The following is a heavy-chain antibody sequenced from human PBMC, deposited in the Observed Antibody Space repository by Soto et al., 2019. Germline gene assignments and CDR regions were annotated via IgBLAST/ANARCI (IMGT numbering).Heavy chain of an antibody. CDR2: IYSGGST. V-gene: IGHV3-66*01. J-gene: IGHJ4*01. CDR3: ARDTRGSGFDY. D-gene: IGHD3-10*01. CDR1: GFTVSSNY. Sequence: PGGSLRLSCAASGFTVSSNYMSWVRQAPGKGLEWVSVIYSGGSTCYADSVKGRFTISRDNSKNTLYLQMNSLRAEDTAVYYCARDTRGSGFDYWGQEPWSPSPQ.